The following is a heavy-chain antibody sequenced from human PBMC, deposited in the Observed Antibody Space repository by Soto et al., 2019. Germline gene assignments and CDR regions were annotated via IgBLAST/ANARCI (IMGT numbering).Heavy chain of an antibody. CDR3: ARVRGYSGKYYYYYYYMDV. V-gene: IGHV4-34*01. CDR1: GGSFSGYC. J-gene: IGHJ6*03. Sequence: PSETLCLTCAVDGGSFSGYCWSWIRQPPGKGLEWIGEINHSGSTNYNPSLKSRVTISVDTSKNQFSLKLSSVTAADTAVYYCARVRGYSGKYYYYYYYMDVWGKGTTVTVSS. CDR2: INHSGST. D-gene: IGHD5-12*01.